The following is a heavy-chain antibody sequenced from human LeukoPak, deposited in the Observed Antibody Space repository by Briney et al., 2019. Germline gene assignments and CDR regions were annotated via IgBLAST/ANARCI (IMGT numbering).Heavy chain of an antibody. CDR3: ARDQDVAAAGTWGSLDY. D-gene: IGHD6-13*01. Sequence: GGSLRLSCAASGFTFGYYGIHWVRQAPGKGLEWVAVISYDATNKYYTDSVKGRFTISRDNSKNTLYLQMNSLRAEDTAVYYCARDQDVAAAGTWGSLDYWGQGTLVTVSS. J-gene: IGHJ4*02. CDR1: GFTFGYYG. V-gene: IGHV3-30*03. CDR2: ISYDATNK.